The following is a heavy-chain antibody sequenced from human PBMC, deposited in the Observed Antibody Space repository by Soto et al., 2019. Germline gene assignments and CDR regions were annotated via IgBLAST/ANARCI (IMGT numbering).Heavy chain of an antibody. CDR1: GFTLDDYA. CDR3: ASEAIHSGWSGGRKYYFDY. CDR2: ITWNSGTP. D-gene: IGHD6-19*01. Sequence: GGSLRLSCAASGFTLDDYAMHWVRQAPGKGLEWVSGITWNSGTPGYADSVKRRFTISRGNAKHSLYLQMNSLRLEDTALFYCASEAIHSGWSGGRKYYFDYWRQGALVTVSS. V-gene: IGHV3-9*01. J-gene: IGHJ4*02.